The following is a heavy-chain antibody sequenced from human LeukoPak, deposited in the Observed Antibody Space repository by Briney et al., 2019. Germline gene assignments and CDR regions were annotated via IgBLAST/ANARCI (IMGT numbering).Heavy chain of an antibody. J-gene: IGHJ3*02. CDR3: ARVRLQPRTLLDDAFDI. CDR1: GFTFSSYG. CDR2: ISGSGGST. Sequence: GGSLRLSCAASGFTFSSYGMSWVRQAPGKGLEWVSAISGSGGSTYYADSVKGRFTISRDNSKNTLYLQMNSLRAEDTAVYYCARVRLQPRTLLDDAFDIWGQGTMVTVSS. V-gene: IGHV3-23*01. D-gene: IGHD1-14*01.